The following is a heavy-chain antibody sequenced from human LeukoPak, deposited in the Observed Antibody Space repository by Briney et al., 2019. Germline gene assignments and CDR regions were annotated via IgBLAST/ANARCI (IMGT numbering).Heavy chain of an antibody. CDR3: ARGHPGKYDLDY. CDR2: ISSSSSYT. Sequence: GGSLRLSCAASGFTFSDYYMSWIRQAPGKGLEWVSYISSSSSYTNYADSVKGRFTISRDNSKNTLYLQMSSLRAEDTAVYYCARGHPGKYDLDYWGQGTLVTVSS. CDR1: GFTFSDYY. V-gene: IGHV3-11*06. J-gene: IGHJ4*02. D-gene: IGHD3-10*01.